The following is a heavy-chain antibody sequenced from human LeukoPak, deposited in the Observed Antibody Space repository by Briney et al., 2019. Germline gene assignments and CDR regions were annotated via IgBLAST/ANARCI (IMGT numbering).Heavy chain of an antibody. V-gene: IGHV3-23*01. J-gene: IGHJ5*02. Sequence: PGGSLRLSCAASEFTFNKYAMSWIRQAPGKGLEWVSAISGRGDSAYYADSVKGRFTISRDNSKNTLYLRMNSLRAEDAAIYYCAKDLAEFQWLLAPNWFDPWGQGTLVTVSS. CDR2: ISGRGDSA. CDR3: AKDLAEFQWLLAPNWFDP. CDR1: EFTFNKYA. D-gene: IGHD6-19*01.